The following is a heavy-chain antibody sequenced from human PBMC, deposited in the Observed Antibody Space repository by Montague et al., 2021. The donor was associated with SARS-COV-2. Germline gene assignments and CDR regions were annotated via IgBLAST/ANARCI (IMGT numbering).Heavy chain of an antibody. V-gene: IGHV4-59*02. CDR3: ARVKRGYYYGLGVSAHFDY. D-gene: IGHD3-10*01. J-gene: IGHJ4*02. CDR1: LRCGCRET. CDR2: RMSSAGT. Sequence: SETLSLTCTGALRCGCRETWGRIGRPPGWALVSIWYRMSSAGTNYNPSLKSRVTISVNTSKNQFSLKLSSVTAADTAVYYCARVKRGYYYGLGVSAHFDYWGQGTLVTVSS.